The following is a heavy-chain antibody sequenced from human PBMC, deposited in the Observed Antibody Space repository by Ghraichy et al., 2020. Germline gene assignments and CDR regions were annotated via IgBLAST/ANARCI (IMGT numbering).Heavy chain of an antibody. CDR3: AKERPEWLENYGMDV. D-gene: IGHD6-19*01. CDR2: ISYDESNK. J-gene: IGHJ6*02. CDR1: GFTFSSYG. Sequence: GESLNISCAASGFTFSSYGMHWVRQAPGKGLEWVAVISYDESNKYYADSVKGRFTISRDNSKNTLYLQMNSLRAEDTAVYYCAKERPEWLENYGMDVWGQGTTVTVSS. V-gene: IGHV3-30*18.